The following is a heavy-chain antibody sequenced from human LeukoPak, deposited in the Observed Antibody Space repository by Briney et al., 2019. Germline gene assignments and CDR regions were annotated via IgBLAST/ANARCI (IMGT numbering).Heavy chain of an antibody. CDR2: MNSDGSST. Sequence: GGSLRLSCAASGFTLSSYWMHWVRQAPGKGLVWVSRMNSDGSSTTYADSVKGRFTISRDNAKNSLYLQMNSLRDEDTAVYYCARWGGTGSLYSWGQGTLVSVSS. V-gene: IGHV3-74*01. J-gene: IGHJ4*02. D-gene: IGHD1-1*01. CDR1: GFTLSSYW. CDR3: ARWGGTGSLYS.